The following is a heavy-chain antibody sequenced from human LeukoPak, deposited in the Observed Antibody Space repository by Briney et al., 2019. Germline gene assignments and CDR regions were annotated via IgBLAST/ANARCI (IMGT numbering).Heavy chain of an antibody. CDR2: ISHDGDT. J-gene: IGHJ4*02. V-gene: IGHV4-34*01. CDR1: GESFSDYY. D-gene: IGHD1-1*01. Sequence: PSETLSLTCAVYGESFSDYYWSWIRQPPEKGLEWIGQISHDGDTNYNPSLKSRVTLSTDTSKNQFSLRLTSVTTADTAIYYCARRRDWNDGLDSWGQGTPVTVSS. CDR3: ARRRDWNDGLDS.